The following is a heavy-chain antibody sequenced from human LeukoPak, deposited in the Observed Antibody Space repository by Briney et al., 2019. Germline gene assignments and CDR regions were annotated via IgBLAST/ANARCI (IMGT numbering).Heavy chain of an antibody. CDR2: INHSGST. J-gene: IGHJ4*02. CDR1: GGSFSGYY. V-gene: IGHV4-34*01. Sequence: SETLSLTCAVYGGSFSGYYWSWIRQPPGKGLEWIGEINHSGSTNYNPSLKSRVPISVDTPKNQFSLKLRSVTAADTAVYYCARGVRRLRLGELSLFTFYYYFDYWGQGTLVTVSS. CDR3: ARGVRRLRLGELSLFTFYYYFDY. D-gene: IGHD3-16*02.